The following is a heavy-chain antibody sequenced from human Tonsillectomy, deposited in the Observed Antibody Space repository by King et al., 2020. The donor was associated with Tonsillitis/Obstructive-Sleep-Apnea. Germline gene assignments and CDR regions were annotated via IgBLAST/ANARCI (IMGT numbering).Heavy chain of an antibody. Sequence: VQLVESGGGLVKPGGSLRLSCAASGFTFSDYYMSWIRQTPGKGLEWVSYISSSSSYTKYADSVKGRFTISRDNAKNSLYLQMNSLRAEDTAVYYCAREGYQYCSGGYCSYYVDYWGQGTLVTVSS. CDR1: GFTFSDYY. J-gene: IGHJ4*02. CDR3: AREGYQYCSGGYCSYYVDY. D-gene: IGHD2-15*01. V-gene: IGHV3-11*05. CDR2: ISSSSSYT.